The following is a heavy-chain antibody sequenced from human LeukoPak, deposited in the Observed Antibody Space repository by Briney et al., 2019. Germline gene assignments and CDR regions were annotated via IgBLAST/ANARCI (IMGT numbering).Heavy chain of an antibody. CDR3: ARRLPYYGMDV. Sequence: PRGSLRLSCAAPGFTFSSYEIHWVRQAPGKGLEWVSKIGGIGSIMYADSVKGRFTISTDSAKSSVYLQMNSLRAEDTAVYYCARRLPYYGMDVWGQGTTVTVSS. V-gene: IGHV3-48*03. CDR1: GFTFSSYE. CDR2: IGGIGSI. J-gene: IGHJ6*02.